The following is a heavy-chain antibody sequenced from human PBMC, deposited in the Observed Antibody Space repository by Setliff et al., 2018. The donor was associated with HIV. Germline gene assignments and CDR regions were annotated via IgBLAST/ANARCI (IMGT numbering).Heavy chain of an antibody. D-gene: IGHD3-10*01. CDR1: GFSLSAHG. Sequence: GGSLRLSCAASGFSLSAHGMHWVRQAPGKGLEWVAGIWHDVTKDYYADSVKGRFSLSGDYSKNTVSLQMNSLRAEDTAVYYCARPPGSWYHPLDYWGQGTLVTVSS. CDR2: IWHDVTKD. J-gene: IGHJ4*02. V-gene: IGHV3-33*01. CDR3: ARPPGSWYHPLDY.